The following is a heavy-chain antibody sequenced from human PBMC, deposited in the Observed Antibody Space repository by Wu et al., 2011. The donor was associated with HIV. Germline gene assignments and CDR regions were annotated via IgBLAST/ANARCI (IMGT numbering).Heavy chain of an antibody. J-gene: IGHJ5*02. Sequence: QVQLVQSGAEVKRPGSSVKVSCKASGGTFSSYAISWVRQAPGQGLEWMGRIIPIFGTANYAQKFQGRVTITADESTNTAYMELSSLRSEDTAVYYCARSTEVTIFGVSWFDPGAREPWSPSPQ. CDR2: IIPIFGTA. CDR1: GGTFSSYA. V-gene: IGHV1-69*18. D-gene: IGHD3-3*01. CDR3: ARSTEVTIFGVSWFDP.